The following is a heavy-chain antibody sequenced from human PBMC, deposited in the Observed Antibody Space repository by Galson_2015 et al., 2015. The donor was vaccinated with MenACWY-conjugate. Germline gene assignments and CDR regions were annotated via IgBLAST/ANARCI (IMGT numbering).Heavy chain of an antibody. CDR2: IYYSGST. CDR1: GGSVSSGSYY. D-gene: IGHD1-26*01. CDR3: ARECLVEQPDDAFDI. Sequence: ETLSLTCTVSGGSVSSGSYYWSWIRQPPGKGLEWIGYIYYSGSTNYNPSLKSRVTISVDTSKNQFSLKLSSVTAADTAVYYCARECLVEQPDDAFDIWGQGTMVTVSS. V-gene: IGHV4-61*01. J-gene: IGHJ3*02.